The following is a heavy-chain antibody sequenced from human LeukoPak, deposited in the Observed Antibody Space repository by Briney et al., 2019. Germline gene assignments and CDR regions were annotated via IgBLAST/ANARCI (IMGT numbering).Heavy chain of an antibody. J-gene: IGHJ4*02. CDR2: VYYTGST. Sequence: SETLSLTCTVSGGSISTYYWSWIRQPPGKGLECIGYVYYTGSTNYNPSLKSRVTISADTSKNQFSLKLTSVTAAVTAVYYCAGDSRLGEKWGQGTLVTVSS. D-gene: IGHD3-16*01. V-gene: IGHV4-59*01. CDR3: AGDSRLGEK. CDR1: GGSISTYY.